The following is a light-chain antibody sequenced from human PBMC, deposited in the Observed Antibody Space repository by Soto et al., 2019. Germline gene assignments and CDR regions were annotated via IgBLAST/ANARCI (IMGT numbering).Light chain of an antibody. CDR1: QSVSNSY. CDR3: QQRHRWPIK. Sequence: EIVFTHTPSNLCTSSFFTAPISFRSSQSVSNSYLAWYQQKPGQAPRLLIFGASSRATGIPDRFNGSGSGTDFTLTVGRLEPEESAVYYCQQRHRWPIKFGQGTRLEI. CDR2: GAS. V-gene: IGKV3D-20*02. J-gene: IGKJ5*01.